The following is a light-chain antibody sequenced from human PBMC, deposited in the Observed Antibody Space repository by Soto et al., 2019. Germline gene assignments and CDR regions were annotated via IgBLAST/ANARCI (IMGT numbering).Light chain of an antibody. CDR2: QDS. CDR3: QAWDSSTGGV. CDR1: KLGDKY. V-gene: IGLV3-1*01. Sequence: YELTQPPSVSVSPGQTASITCSGDKLGDKYACWYQQKPGQSPVLVIYQDSKRPSGIPERFSGSNSGNTATLTISGTQAMDEADYYCQAWDSSTGGVFGTGTKLTVL. J-gene: IGLJ1*01.